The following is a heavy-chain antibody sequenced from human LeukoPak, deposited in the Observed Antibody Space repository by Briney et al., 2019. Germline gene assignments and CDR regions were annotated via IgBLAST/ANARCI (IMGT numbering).Heavy chain of an antibody. V-gene: IGHV3-7*01. J-gene: IGHJ4*02. D-gene: IGHD1-26*01. CDR3: ARDPVEWELLLDY. CDR2: MNIDGSEK. CDR1: GFTSISYW. Sequence: GGSLRLSCAASGFTSISYWMGWVRQAPGKRPEWVANMNIDGSEKYYADSVKGRFTISRDNARNSVYLQMNGLRVEDTAVYYCARDPVEWELLLDYWGQGTLVTVSS.